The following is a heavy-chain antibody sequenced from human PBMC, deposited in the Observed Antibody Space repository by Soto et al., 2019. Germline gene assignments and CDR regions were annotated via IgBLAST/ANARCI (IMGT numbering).Heavy chain of an antibody. J-gene: IGHJ5*02. CDR1: GDPLHIGGYY. D-gene: IGHD2-2*01. CDR3: GRDLTSNANCIDP. Sequence: SETLSLTCSVSGDPLHIGGYYWTWIRQRPGEGLEWMGYIYYTGKTYYNPSLESRLTMSVDRSKNQFSLKLNSVTAADTAVYYCGRDLTSNANCIDPWGQGTLGTVSS. CDR2: IYYTGKT. V-gene: IGHV4-31*03.